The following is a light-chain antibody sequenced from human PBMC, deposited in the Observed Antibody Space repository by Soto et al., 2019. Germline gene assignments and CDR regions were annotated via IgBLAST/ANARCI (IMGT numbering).Light chain of an antibody. CDR1: QGISNY. CDR2: AAS. J-gene: IGKJ1*01. CDR3: QKYNSAPT. Sequence: DIQMTQSPSSLSASVGDRVTITCRASQGISNYLAWYQQKPGKVPKLLIYAASTLQSGVPSRFSGSGSGTDSTLTISSLQPEDVATYYCQKYNSAPTFGQGTKVEIK. V-gene: IGKV1-27*01.